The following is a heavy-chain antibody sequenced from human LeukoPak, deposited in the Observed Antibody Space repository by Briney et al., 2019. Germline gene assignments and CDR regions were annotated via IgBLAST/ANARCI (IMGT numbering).Heavy chain of an antibody. J-gene: IGHJ4*02. D-gene: IGHD5-24*01. CDR3: ARSSLEMATIYFDY. Sequence: SETLSLACTVSGGSISSYYWSWIRQPAGKGLEWIGRIYTSGSTNYNPSLKSRVTMSVDTSKNQFSLKLSSVTAADTAVYYCARSSLEMATIYFDYWGQGTLVTVSS. CDR2: IYTSGST. CDR1: GGSISSYY. V-gene: IGHV4-4*07.